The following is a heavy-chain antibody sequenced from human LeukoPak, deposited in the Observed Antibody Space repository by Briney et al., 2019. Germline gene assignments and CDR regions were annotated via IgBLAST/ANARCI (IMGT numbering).Heavy chain of an antibody. CDR3: AAVRYYYDSSGYINDY. CDR2: INPSGGST. D-gene: IGHD3-22*01. J-gene: IGHJ4*02. V-gene: IGHV1-46*01. Sequence: ASVKVSCKASGYTFTSYYMHWVRQAPGQGLEWMGIINPSGGSTSYAQKFQGRVTMTRDMSTSTVYMELSSLRSEDTAVYYCAAVRYYYDSSGYINDYWGQGTLVTVSS. CDR1: GYTFTSYY.